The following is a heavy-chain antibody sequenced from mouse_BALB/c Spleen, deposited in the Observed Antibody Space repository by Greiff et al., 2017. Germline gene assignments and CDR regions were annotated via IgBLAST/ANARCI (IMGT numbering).Heavy chain of an antibody. V-gene: IGHV1-7*01. Sequence: VHLVESGAELAKPGASVKMSCKASGYTFTSYWMHWVKQRPGQGLEWIGYINPSTGYTEYNQKFKDKATLTADKSSSTAYMQLSSLTSEDSAVYYCASGGNYAWFAYWGQGTLVTVSA. CDR2: INPSTGYT. CDR1: GYTFTSYW. CDR3: ASGGNYAWFAY. D-gene: IGHD2-1*01. J-gene: IGHJ3*01.